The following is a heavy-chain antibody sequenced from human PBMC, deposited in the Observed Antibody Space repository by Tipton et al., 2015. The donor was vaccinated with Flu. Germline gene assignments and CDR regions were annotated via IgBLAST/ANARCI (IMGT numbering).Heavy chain of an antibody. CDR2: IHRSGST. D-gene: IGHD4-11*01. CDR1: GDSIRNDYF. J-gene: IGHJ5*02. CDR3: ARRDFSNYVSDPKNWSDP. Sequence: TLSLTCAVSGDSIRNDYFWGWIRQPPGKGLEWIATIHRSGSTKYNPSLKSRVPISVDTSKNHFSLEMRSVTAADMAVYYCARRDFSNYVSDPKNWSDPWGQGNLVTVSS. V-gene: IGHV4-38-2*01.